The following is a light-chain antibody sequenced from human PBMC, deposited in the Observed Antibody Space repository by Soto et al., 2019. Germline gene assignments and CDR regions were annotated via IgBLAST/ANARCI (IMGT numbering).Light chain of an antibody. CDR3: QQYNSYPWT. V-gene: IGKV1-39*01. J-gene: IGKJ1*01. CDR1: QSINSY. Sequence: DIQMTQSPSSLSASVVDRVTITCRASQSINSYLNLYQQKPGKVPKLLIYGGSSLQSGVPSRFSGSGSGTDFTLTISSLQPDDFATYYCQQYNSYPWTFGQGTKVDI. CDR2: GGS.